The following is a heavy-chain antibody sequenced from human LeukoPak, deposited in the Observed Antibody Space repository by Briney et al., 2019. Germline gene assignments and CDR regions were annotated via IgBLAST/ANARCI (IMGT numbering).Heavy chain of an antibody. V-gene: IGHV3-9*01. CDR3: AKKATDHNWFDP. Sequence: GGSLRLSCAASGLTFDDYAMHWVRQAPGKGLEWVSGISWNSGSIGYADPVKGRFTISRDNAKNSLYLQMNSLRAEDTALYYCAKKATDHNWFDPWGQGTLVTVSS. D-gene: IGHD5-12*01. CDR2: ISWNSGSI. CDR1: GLTFDDYA. J-gene: IGHJ5*02.